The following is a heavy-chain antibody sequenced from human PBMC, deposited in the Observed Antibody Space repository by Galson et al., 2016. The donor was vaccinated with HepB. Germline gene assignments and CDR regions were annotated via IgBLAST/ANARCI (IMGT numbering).Heavy chain of an antibody. J-gene: IGHJ4*02. CDR3: ARDLRDSCGPVGPTYHFDY. Sequence: SVKVSCKASGYIFTGYYIHWVRQAPGQGLEWMGWINPKTGGRDYAQKFQGRVTMTRDTSISTAYMELSRLRSDDTAVYYCARDLRDSCGPVGPTYHFDYWGQGTLVTVSS. V-gene: IGHV1-2*02. D-gene: IGHD1-26*01. CDR2: INPKTGGR. CDR1: GYIFTGYY.